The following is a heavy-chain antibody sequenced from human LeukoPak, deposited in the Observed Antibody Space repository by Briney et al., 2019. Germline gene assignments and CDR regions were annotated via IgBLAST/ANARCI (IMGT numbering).Heavy chain of an antibody. J-gene: IGHJ6*03. CDR3: ATGAYNTLSEGPYYYDMAV. CDR2: IFYSGST. Sequence: SETLSLTCTVSGGSISSDYWSWIRQPPGKGLEWIGYIFYSGSTNYNPSLKSRVTISVDTSKNQFSLKLTSVTAADTAVYYCATGAYNTLSEGPYYYDMAVWGKGTTVTVS. V-gene: IGHV4-59*01. CDR1: GGSISSDY. D-gene: IGHD2/OR15-2a*01.